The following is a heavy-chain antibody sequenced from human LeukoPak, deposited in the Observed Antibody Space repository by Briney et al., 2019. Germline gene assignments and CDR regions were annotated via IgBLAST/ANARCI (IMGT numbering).Heavy chain of an antibody. CDR3: ARVMRGYCSSTSCYGDAFDI. J-gene: IGHJ3*02. V-gene: IGHV4-30-4*01. CDR2: IYYSGST. CDR1: GGSISSGDYY. D-gene: IGHD2-2*01. Sequence: SETLSLTGTVSGGSISSGDYYWSWIRQPPGKGLEWLGYIYYSGSTYYNPSLKSRVTISVDTAKDQFSLKLSSVTAADMAVYYCARVMRGYCSSTSCYGDAFDIWGQGTMVTVSS.